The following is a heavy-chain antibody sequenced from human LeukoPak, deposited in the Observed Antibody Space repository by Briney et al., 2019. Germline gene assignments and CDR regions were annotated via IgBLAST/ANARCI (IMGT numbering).Heavy chain of an antibody. V-gene: IGHV1-2*02. CDR2: INPNSGGT. Sequence: ASVTVSCKASGYTFTGYYMHWVRQAPGQGLEWMGWINPNSGGTNYAQKFQGRVTMTRDTSISTAYMELSRLRSDDTAVYYCARVTRKWLVLDYFDYWGQGTLVTVSS. CDR1: GYTFTGYY. CDR3: ARVTRKWLVLDYFDY. D-gene: IGHD6-19*01. J-gene: IGHJ4*02.